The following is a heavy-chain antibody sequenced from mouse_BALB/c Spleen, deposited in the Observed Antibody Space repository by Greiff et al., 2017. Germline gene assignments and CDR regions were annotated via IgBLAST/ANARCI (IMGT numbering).Heavy chain of an antibody. D-gene: IGHD1-2*01. Sequence: QVQLQQPGAELVKPGASVKLSCKASRYTFTSYWMHWVKQRPGQGLEWIGEINPSNGRTNYNEKFKSKSTLTVDKSSSTAYMQLSSLTSEDSAVYYCARGGYGAMDYWGQGTSVTVSS. CDR3: ARGGYGAMDY. J-gene: IGHJ4*01. CDR2: INPSNGRT. V-gene: IGHV1S81*02. CDR1: RYTFTSYW.